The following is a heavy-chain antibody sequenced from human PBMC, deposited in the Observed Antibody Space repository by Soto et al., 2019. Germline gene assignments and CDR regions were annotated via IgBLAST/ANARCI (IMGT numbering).Heavy chain of an antibody. CDR1: RYTFTNFG. Sequence: QVQLVQSGAEVKKPGASVKVSCKASRYTFTNFGISWVRQAPGQGLAWMGWISPYNGNTNYAQKLQGRVTMTTDTSTSTAYMELRSMRSDDTAVYYFASDTGSHQDYWGKGTLVTVSS. J-gene: IGHJ4*02. CDR3: ASDTGSHQDY. D-gene: IGHD2-15*01. V-gene: IGHV1-18*01. CDR2: ISPYNGNT.